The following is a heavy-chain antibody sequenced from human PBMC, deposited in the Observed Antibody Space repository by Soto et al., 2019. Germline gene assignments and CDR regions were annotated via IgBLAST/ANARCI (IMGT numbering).Heavy chain of an antibody. CDR2: ISDRGDTT. V-gene: IGHV3-23*01. CDR1: GFTISSNA. CDR3: AKDKPGTTSFDY. Sequence: GGSLRLSCAASGFTISSNAMYWVRQAPGKGLEWVSGISDRGDTTHYADSVKGRFTISRDTSKNTLYLQLNTLRADDTAVYYCAKDKPGTTSFDYWGQGTLGTVSS. J-gene: IGHJ4*02. D-gene: IGHD1-1*01.